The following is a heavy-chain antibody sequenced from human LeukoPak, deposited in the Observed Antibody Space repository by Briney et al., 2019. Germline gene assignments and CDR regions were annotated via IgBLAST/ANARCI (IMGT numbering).Heavy chain of an antibody. J-gene: IGHJ4*02. V-gene: IGHV3-23*01. CDR2: ISGSGGST. CDR3: AKDRGATVVDY. Sequence: GGSLRLSCVASGFTFSSYAMSWVRQAPGKGLEWVSAISGSGGSTYYADSVKGRFTISRDNSKDTLYLQMNSLRAEDTAVYYCAKDRGATVVDYWGQGTLVTVSS. CDR1: GFTFSSYA. D-gene: IGHD1-26*01.